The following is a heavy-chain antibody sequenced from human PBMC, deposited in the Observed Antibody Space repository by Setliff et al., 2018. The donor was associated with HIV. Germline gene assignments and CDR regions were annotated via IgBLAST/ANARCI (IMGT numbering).Heavy chain of an antibody. D-gene: IGHD3-22*01. CDR3: AKASRGEYYDNSGFFVTYFDY. Sequence: GESLKISCAASGFTFSSYAMSWVRQAPGKGLEWVSTISTSGAKTYDADSMKGRSTISRDNSGDTLYLHINSLRAEDTAVYYCAKASRGEYYDNSGFFVTYFDYWGQGKLVTVSS. J-gene: IGHJ4*02. V-gene: IGHV3-23*01. CDR2: ISTSGAKT. CDR1: GFTFSSYA.